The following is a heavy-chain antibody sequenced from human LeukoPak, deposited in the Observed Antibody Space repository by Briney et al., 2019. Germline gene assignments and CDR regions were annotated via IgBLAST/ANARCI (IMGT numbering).Heavy chain of an antibody. D-gene: IGHD4-17*01. J-gene: IGHJ4*02. CDR2: IYYSGST. Sequence: PSETLSLTCTVSGGSISSSSYYWGWIRQPPGKGLEWIGSIYYSGSTYYNPSLKSRVTISVDTSKNQFSLKLSSVTAADTAVYYCARGSPDYGDRFDYWGQGTLVTVSS. V-gene: IGHV4-39*07. CDR1: GGSISSSSYY. CDR3: ARGSPDYGDRFDY.